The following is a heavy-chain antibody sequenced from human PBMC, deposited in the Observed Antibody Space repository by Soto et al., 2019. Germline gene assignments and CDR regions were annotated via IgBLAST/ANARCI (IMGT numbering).Heavy chain of an antibody. Sequence: QTLALTPVFSGVMFSRNSAAGNCIRQPPSRGLEWLGRTYYRSKWFNDHAISVKSRIAINPDTSKKHFSLQLKSVTPDDTAAYYYARTLRGHGVKYFDFWGQGTLVTGSS. V-gene: IGHV6-1*01. CDR1: GVMFSRNSAA. D-gene: IGHD3-10*01. CDR2: TYYRSKWFN. CDR3: ARTLRGHGVKYFDF. J-gene: IGHJ4*02.